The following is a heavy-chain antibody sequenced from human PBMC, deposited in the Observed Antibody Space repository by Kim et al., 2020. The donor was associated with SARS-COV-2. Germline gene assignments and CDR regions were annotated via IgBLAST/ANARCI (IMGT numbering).Heavy chain of an antibody. CDR1: GGSISSSSYY. CDR3: SRHRREWLQTNSYYFD. CDR2: IYYSGST. V-gene: IGHV4-39*01. Sequence: SETLSLTCTVSGGSISSSSYYWGWIRQPPGKGLVWIGSIYYSGSTYYNPSRKSPVTISVDTSKNQFSLKLRSVTAADTAEYSSSRHRREWLQTNSYYFD. D-gene: IGHD5-12*01. J-gene: IGHJ4*01.